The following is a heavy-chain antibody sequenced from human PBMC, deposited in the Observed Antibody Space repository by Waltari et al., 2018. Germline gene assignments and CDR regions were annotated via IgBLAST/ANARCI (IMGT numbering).Heavy chain of an antibody. Sequence: EVQLVQSGAEVKKPGESLKISCKGSGYSFTSYWIGWVRQMPGKGLEWMGIIYPDDSDTRYSPSFPGQVTISADKSISTAYLQWSSLKASDTAMYYCARHNAGYCTGGVCRHFDYWGQGTLVTVSS. J-gene: IGHJ4*02. V-gene: IGHV5-51*01. D-gene: IGHD2-8*02. CDR3: ARHNAGYCTGGVCRHFDY. CDR1: GYSFTSYW. CDR2: IYPDDSDT.